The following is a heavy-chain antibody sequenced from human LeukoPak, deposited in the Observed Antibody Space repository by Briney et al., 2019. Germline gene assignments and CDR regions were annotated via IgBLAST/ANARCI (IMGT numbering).Heavy chain of an antibody. J-gene: IGHJ4*02. CDR3: ARVADIVVVPAAMFDY. V-gene: IGHV4-30-4*01. CDR1: GGSISSGDYY. Sequence: PSETLSLTCTVSGGSISSGDYYWSWIRQPPGKGLEWIGYIYYSGSTYYNPSLKSRVTISADTSKNQFSLKLSSVTAADTAVYYCARVADIVVVPAAMFDYWGQGTLVTVSS. CDR2: IYYSGST. D-gene: IGHD2-2*01.